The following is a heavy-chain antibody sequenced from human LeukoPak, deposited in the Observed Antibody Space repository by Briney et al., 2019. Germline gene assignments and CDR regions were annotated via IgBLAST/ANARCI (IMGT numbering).Heavy chain of an antibody. J-gene: IGHJ4*02. V-gene: IGHV1-18*01. Sequence: GASVKVSCKASGYTFTSCGISWVRQAPGQGLEWMGWISAYNGNTNYAQKLQGRVTMTTDTSTSTAYMELRSLRSDDTAVYYCARAPKSYSSGWYHYWGQGTLVTVSS. CDR2: ISAYNGNT. CDR3: ARAPKSYSSGWYHY. CDR1: GYTFTSCG. D-gene: IGHD6-19*01.